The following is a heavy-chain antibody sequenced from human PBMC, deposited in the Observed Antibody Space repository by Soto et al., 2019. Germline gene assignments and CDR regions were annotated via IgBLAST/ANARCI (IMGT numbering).Heavy chain of an antibody. J-gene: IGHJ4*02. D-gene: IGHD3-9*01. CDR1: GGSISSGGYY. Sequence: QVQLQESGPGLVKPSQTLSLTCTVSGGSISSGGYYWSWIRQHPGKGLEWVGYIYYSGSTYYNPSLKSRVTISVDTSKNQFSLKLSSVTAADTAVYYCARLRSDYDILTGYFDYWGQGTLVTVSS. CDR3: ARLRSDYDILTGYFDY. V-gene: IGHV4-31*03. CDR2: IYYSGST.